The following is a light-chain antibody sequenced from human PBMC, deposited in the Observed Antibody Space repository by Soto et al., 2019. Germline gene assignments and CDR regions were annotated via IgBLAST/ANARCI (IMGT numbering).Light chain of an antibody. CDR1: SSNIGSYT. V-gene: IGLV1-44*01. CDR2: SNN. J-gene: IGLJ2*01. CDR3: AAWDDSLNVVV. Sequence: QSVLTQPPSASGTPGQRVTISCSGGSSNIGSYTVNWYQQLPGTAPKLLIYSNNQRPSGVPDRFSGSKSGTSVSLAISGLQSEDEADYYCAAWDDSLNVVVFGGGTKVTVL.